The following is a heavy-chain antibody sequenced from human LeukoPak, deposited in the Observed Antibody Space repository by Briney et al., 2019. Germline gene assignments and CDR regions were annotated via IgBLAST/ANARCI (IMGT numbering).Heavy chain of an antibody. CDR3: ARVGCCWVLNPCDAFDI. J-gene: IGHJ3*02. Sequence: PGGSLRLSCAASGFTFSSYSMNWVRQAPGKGLEWVSYISSSSSTISYADSVKGRFTISRDNAKNSLYLQMNSLRAEDTAVYYCARVGCCWVLNPCDAFDIWGQGTMVTVSS. CDR2: ISSSSSTI. D-gene: IGHD4/OR15-4a*01. CDR1: GFTFSSYS. V-gene: IGHV3-48*01.